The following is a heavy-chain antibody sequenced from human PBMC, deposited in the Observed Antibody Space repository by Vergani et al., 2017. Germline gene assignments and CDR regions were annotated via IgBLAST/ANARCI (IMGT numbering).Heavy chain of an antibody. CDR3: TKGSRGYTGYFFDY. CDR2: IRSKAYGQAT. V-gene: IGHV3-49*03. J-gene: IGHJ4*02. CDR1: GFTFGYYA. Sequence: EVQLVESGGDLVQPGRSLRLSCTASGFTFGYYAMDWFRQAPGQGLEWVGGIRSKAYGQATIYAASVKGRFTISRDDSKDTLYLQMNSLRAEDTAVYYCTKGSRGYTGYFFDYWGQGTLATVSS. D-gene: IGHD5-12*01.